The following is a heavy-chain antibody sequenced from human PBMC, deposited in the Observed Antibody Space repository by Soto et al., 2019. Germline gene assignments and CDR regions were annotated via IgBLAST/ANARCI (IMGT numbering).Heavy chain of an antibody. CDR3: ARLPYPWGWFDP. J-gene: IGHJ5*02. V-gene: IGHV3-21*04. CDR1: GFTFSSYS. CDR2: ISNSGRTI. Sequence: GGSLRLSCAASGFTFSSYSLNWVRQAPGKGLEWVSSISNSGRTIYYADSLKGRFTISRDNAKNSLYLQMNSLRVDDTAMYYCARLPYPWGWFDPWGQGTLVTVSS. D-gene: IGHD3-16*01.